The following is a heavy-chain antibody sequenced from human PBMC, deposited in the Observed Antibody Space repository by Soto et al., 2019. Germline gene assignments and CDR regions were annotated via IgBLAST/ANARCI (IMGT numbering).Heavy chain of an antibody. CDR2: ISGGSSYI. D-gene: IGHD2-2*01. CDR3: ARDRSTTLLDV. Sequence: EVQLVESGGGLVKPGGSLRLSCAASGFTFSTYSITWVRQAPGKGLEWVSSISGGSSYIYYADSLKGRFTISRDNTKNSLYLQMNSLRAEDTAVYYCARDRSTTLLDVWGQGTTVTVSS. V-gene: IGHV3-21*06. J-gene: IGHJ6*02. CDR1: GFTFSTYS.